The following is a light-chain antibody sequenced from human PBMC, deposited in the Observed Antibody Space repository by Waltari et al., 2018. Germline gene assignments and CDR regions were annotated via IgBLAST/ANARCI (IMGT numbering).Light chain of an antibody. CDR3: MQGLQSPT. CDR1: QSLLHSDGNTY. J-gene: IGKJ4*01. Sequence: EIVMTQSPLSLPVTPGEAASIPCRSNQSLLHSDGNTYLDWYLQRPGQSPQLLIYWGSNRASGVPDRFSGSGSGTDFTLKISRVEADDVGIYYCMQGLQSPTFGGGTKVEIK. V-gene: IGKV2-28*01. CDR2: WGS.